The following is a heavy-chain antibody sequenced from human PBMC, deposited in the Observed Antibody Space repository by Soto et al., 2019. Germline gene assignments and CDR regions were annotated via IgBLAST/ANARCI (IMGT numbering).Heavy chain of an antibody. CDR2: IDPSDSYT. Sequence: PGESLKISCKGSGYSFTSYWISWVRQMPGKGLEWMGRIDPSDSYTNYSPSFQGHVTISADKSISTAYLQWSSLKASDTAMYYCARLPDNEYSSSSGGYWGQGTLVTVSS. D-gene: IGHD6-6*01. V-gene: IGHV5-10-1*01. CDR1: GYSFTSYW. CDR3: ARLPDNEYSSSSGGY. J-gene: IGHJ4*02.